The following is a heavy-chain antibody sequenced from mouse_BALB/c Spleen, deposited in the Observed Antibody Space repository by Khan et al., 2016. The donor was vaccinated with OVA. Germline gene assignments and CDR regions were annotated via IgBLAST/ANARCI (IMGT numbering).Heavy chain of an antibody. Sequence: EVELVESGGDLVRPGGSLKLSCAASGFTFSAYGMSWVRQSPDKRLEWVATINSDGYYTYYTDSLKGRFIISRDNAKNTLYLQMRSLKSEDTAMYYCASRLSGSFAYWGQGTLVTVSA. CDR3: ASRLSGSFAY. CDR2: INSDGYYT. CDR1: GFTFSAYG. D-gene: IGHD1-3*01. V-gene: IGHV5-6*01. J-gene: IGHJ3*01.